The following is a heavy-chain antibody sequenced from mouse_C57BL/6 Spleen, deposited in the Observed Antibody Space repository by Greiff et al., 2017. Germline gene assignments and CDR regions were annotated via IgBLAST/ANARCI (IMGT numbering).Heavy chain of an antibody. Sequence: VQLQQPGAELVKPGASVKLSCKASGYTFTSYWMHWVKQRPGPGLEWIGMIHPNSGSTNYNEKFKSKATLTVDKSSSTAYMQLSSLTSEDSAVYYCARSGSSYGYFDVWGTGTTVTVSS. CDR3: ARSGSSYGYFDV. CDR2: IHPNSGST. J-gene: IGHJ1*03. CDR1: GYTFTSYW. V-gene: IGHV1-64*01. D-gene: IGHD1-1*01.